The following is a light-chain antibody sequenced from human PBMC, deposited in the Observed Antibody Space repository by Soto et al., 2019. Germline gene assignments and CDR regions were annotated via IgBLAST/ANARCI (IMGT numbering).Light chain of an antibody. V-gene: IGLV2-18*02. J-gene: IGLJ1*01. Sequence: QSALIRPPSVSGSPGQSVTISCTGTSSDVGSYDYVSWYQQHPGTVPKPMIYNVNTRPSGVPDRFSGSKSGNTASMTISGLQAEDEADYFCSSYTSSNTYVFGTGTKVTV. CDR3: SSYTSSNTYV. CDR1: SSDVGSYDY. CDR2: NVN.